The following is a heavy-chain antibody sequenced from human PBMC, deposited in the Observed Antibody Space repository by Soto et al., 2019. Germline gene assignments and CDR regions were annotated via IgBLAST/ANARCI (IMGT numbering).Heavy chain of an antibody. Sequence: SVKVSCKASGGTFSSYTISWVRQAPGQGLEWMGRIIPILGIANYAQKFQGRVTITADKSTSTAYMELSSLRSEDTAVYYCARGILYSSGWYGDAFDIWGQGTMVTVSS. J-gene: IGHJ3*02. CDR3: ARGILYSSGWYGDAFDI. V-gene: IGHV1-69*02. CDR2: IIPILGIA. D-gene: IGHD6-19*01. CDR1: GGTFSSYT.